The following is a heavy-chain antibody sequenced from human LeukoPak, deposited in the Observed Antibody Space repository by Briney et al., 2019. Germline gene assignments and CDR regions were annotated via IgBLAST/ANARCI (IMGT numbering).Heavy chain of an antibody. Sequence: SVKVSFKASGGTFSSYAISWVRQAPGQGLEWMGGIIPIFGTANYAQKFQGRVTITADESTSTAYMELSSLRSEDTAVYYCASGLYSSSWYKHWGQGTLVTVSS. CDR1: GGTFSSYA. D-gene: IGHD6-13*01. J-gene: IGHJ4*02. CDR3: ASGLYSSSWYKH. V-gene: IGHV1-69*01. CDR2: IIPIFGTA.